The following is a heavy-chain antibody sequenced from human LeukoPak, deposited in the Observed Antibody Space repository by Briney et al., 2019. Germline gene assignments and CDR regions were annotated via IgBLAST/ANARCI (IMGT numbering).Heavy chain of an antibody. CDR2: ISSSSSTI. D-gene: IGHD4-17*01. CDR3: ARDQKYGDYSLDY. CDR1: GFTFSSYS. J-gene: IGHJ4*02. Sequence: RGSLRLSCAASGFTFSSYSMNWVRQAPGKGLEWVSYISSSSSTIYYADSVKGRFTISRDNAKNSLYLQMNSLRAEDTAVYYCARDQKYGDYSLDYWGQGTLVTVSS. V-gene: IGHV3-48*01.